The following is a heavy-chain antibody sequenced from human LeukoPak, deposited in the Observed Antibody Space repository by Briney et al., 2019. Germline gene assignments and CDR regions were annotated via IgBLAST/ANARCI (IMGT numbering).Heavy chain of an antibody. CDR1: GFTFSSYE. D-gene: IGHD5-18*01. V-gene: IGHV3-48*03. CDR2: ISSSGSTI. J-gene: IGHJ6*03. Sequence: GGSLRLSCAASGFTFSSYEMNWVRQAPGKGLEWVSYISSSGSTIYYADSVKGRFTISRDNAKNSLYLQMNSLRAEDTAVYYCAREPERGYSYGFQSYYYYYMDVWGKGTTVTVSS. CDR3: AREPERGYSYGFQSYYYYYMDV.